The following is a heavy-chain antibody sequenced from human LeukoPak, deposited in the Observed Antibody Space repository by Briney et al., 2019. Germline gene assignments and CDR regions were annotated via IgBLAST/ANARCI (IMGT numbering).Heavy chain of an antibody. J-gene: IGHJ3*02. V-gene: IGHV3-73*01. Sequence: GGSLRLSCAASGLTFSGATMQWVRQASGKGLEWVGRIRSKDNNYATAYAASVKGRFTISRDESKNTADLLMNRLTTEDTDVLYCTVERGDIWGQGTMVTVSS. CDR3: TVERGDI. D-gene: IGHD1-1*01. CDR2: IRSKDNNYAT. CDR1: GLTFSGAT.